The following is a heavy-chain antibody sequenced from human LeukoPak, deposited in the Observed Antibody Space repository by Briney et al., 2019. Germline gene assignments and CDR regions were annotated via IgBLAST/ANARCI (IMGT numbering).Heavy chain of an antibody. CDR2: INHSGST. D-gene: IGHD3-10*01. Sequence: SETLSLTCAVYGGSFSGYYWSWIRQPPGKGLEWIGEINHSGSTNYNPSLKSRVTMSVDTSKNQFSLSLTSVSAADTAVYYCAKEADRADAFDIWGQGTMVTVSS. J-gene: IGHJ3*02. CDR3: AKEADRADAFDI. V-gene: IGHV4-34*01. CDR1: GGSFSGYY.